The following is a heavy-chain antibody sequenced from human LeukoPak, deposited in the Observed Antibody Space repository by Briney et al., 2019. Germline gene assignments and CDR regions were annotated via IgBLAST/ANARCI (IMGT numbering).Heavy chain of an antibody. V-gene: IGHV3-30*18. CDR2: ISYDGSNK. Sequence: PGGSLRLSCAASGFTFSSYGMHWVRQAPGKGLEWVAVISYDGSNKYYADSVKGRFTISRGNSKNTLYLQMNSLRAEDTAVYYCAKTPYDSSGYDYWGQGTLVTVSS. CDR1: GFTFSSYG. J-gene: IGHJ4*02. D-gene: IGHD3-22*01. CDR3: AKTPYDSSGYDY.